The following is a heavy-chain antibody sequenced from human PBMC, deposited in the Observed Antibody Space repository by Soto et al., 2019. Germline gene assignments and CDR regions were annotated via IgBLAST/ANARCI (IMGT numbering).Heavy chain of an antibody. V-gene: IGHV1-69*13. Sequence: SVKVSCKSSGGSFSSSAITWVRQAPGQGLEWMGRIIPMYGTTFYAQTFQGRVTITADESTSTVYMHLSSLKSEDTASYFCATSVGAIGYRFFNMDVWGQGTTVTVS. J-gene: IGHJ6*02. D-gene: IGHD5-12*01. CDR2: IIPMYGTT. CDR3: ATSVGAIGYRFFNMDV. CDR1: GGSFSSSA.